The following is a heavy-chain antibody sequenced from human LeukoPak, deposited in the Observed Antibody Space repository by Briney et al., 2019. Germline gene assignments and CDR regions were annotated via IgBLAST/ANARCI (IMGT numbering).Heavy chain of an antibody. J-gene: IGHJ4*02. CDR3: ARGKVVAGTPGQNSWDY. Sequence: SETLSLTCTVSGASIRSSYWSWIRQPPGKGLEWIGYISYTGSTNYNPSLKSRVSLSVGTSKNQFSLELSSVTAADTAVYYCARGKVVAGTPGQNSWDYWGQGTLVTVSS. CDR2: ISYTGST. CDR1: GASIRSSY. V-gene: IGHV4-59*01. D-gene: IGHD6-19*01.